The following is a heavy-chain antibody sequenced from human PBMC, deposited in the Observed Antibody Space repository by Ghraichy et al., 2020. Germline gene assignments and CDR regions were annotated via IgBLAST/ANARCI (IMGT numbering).Heavy chain of an antibody. Sequence: GGSPRLSCVGSGFTFSSYSMNWVRQSPGKGLEWVSYITSSSRSKFYADSVKGRFTISRDNAQNSLSLQMNSLRDEDTAVYYCARGSKVVRFYYYDGMDVWGQGTTVTVSS. J-gene: IGHJ6*02. CDR1: GFTFSSYS. CDR2: ITSSSRSK. V-gene: IGHV3-48*02. CDR3: ARGSKVVRFYYYDGMDV. D-gene: IGHD4-23*01.